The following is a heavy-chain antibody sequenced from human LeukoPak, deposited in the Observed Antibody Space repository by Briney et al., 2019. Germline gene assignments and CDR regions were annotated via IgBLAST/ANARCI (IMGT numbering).Heavy chain of an antibody. J-gene: IGHJ6*02. D-gene: IGHD2-8*01. CDR2: VYYSGST. CDR1: GGSVSGYY. Sequence: SETLSLTCVVSGGSVSGYYWGWIRQPPGRGLEWIGYVYYSGSTNYNPSFKSRVTISVDTSKNQFSLKLSSVTAADTAVYYCARLPLYADYYYYGMDVWGQGTTVTVSS. V-gene: IGHV4-59*02. CDR3: ARLPLYADYYYYGMDV.